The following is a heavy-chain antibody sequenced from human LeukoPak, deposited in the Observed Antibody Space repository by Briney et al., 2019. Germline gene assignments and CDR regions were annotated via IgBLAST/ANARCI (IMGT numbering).Heavy chain of an antibody. J-gene: IGHJ4*02. Sequence: GGSLRLSCAASGFTFSSYAMSWVRQAPGKGLEWVSSIIDSGGSTCYADSVKGRFTISRDNSKNTLYLQMNSLRAEDTAVYYCAKFRGRGAVDYWGRGTLVTVSS. CDR1: GFTFSSYA. CDR2: IIDSGGST. D-gene: IGHD3-10*01. V-gene: IGHV3-23*01. CDR3: AKFRGRGAVDY.